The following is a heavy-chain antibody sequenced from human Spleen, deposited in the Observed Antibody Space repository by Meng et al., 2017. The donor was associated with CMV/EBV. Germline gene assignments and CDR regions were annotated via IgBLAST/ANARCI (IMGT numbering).Heavy chain of an antibody. D-gene: IGHD1-1*01. CDR1: GYTFSDYK. Sequence: KISCGVYGYTFSDYKIHWVQQAPGKGLEWMGLADPKNGETTYAENFLGRITMSADTSTDTAYMEMNSLKFEDTAVYFCATAYEQLGFWGQGTLVTVSS. CDR2: ADPKNGET. J-gene: IGHJ4*02. V-gene: IGHV1-69-2*01. CDR3: ATAYEQLGF.